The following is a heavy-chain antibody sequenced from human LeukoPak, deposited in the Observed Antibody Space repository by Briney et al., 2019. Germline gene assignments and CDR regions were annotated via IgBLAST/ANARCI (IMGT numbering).Heavy chain of an antibody. CDR2: IDYRGNS. V-gene: IGHV4-59*01. CDR3: GRDHPVADWAVDI. D-gene: IGHD3-9*01. J-gene: IGHJ3*02. Sequence: PSETLSLTCSVSGGSISSYSWSWIRQPPGKGLEWIGYIDYRGNSNYNPSLKSRVTISADPSKNQFSLKLTSVTAADTAVHHCGRDHPVADWAVDIWGRGTMVTVSS. CDR1: GGSISSYS.